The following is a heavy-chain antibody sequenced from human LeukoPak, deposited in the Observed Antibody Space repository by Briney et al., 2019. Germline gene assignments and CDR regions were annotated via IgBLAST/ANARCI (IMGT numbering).Heavy chain of an antibody. CDR1: GGSISSYY. CDR3: ARGLGVMVSVTRASFHFDY. CDR2: IYYSGST. J-gene: IGHJ4*02. V-gene: IGHV4-59*01. D-gene: IGHD4-17*01. Sequence: SETLSLTCTVSGGSISSYYWSWIRPRPGEGLEWVAYIYYSGSTNYNPSLKSRVTISVDTSKNQFSLKLSSVPAADTAVYYCARGLGVMVSVTRASFHFDYWGQGTLVTVSS.